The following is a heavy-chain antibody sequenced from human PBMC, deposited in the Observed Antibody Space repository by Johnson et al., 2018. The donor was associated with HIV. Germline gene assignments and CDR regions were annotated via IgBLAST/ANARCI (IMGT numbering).Heavy chain of an antibody. Sequence: VHLVESGGGLVQPGGSLRLSCAASGFTFSNYWMTWVRQAPGKGLEWVADIQQDGSDTYYVDSVKGRFTISRDNATNSLYLQMNSLRAEDTAGYYCARAPYYYDSSGEGAFDIWGQGTLVTVSS. D-gene: IGHD3-22*01. V-gene: IGHV3-7*05. CDR1: GFTFSNYW. CDR3: ARAPYYYDSSGEGAFDI. J-gene: IGHJ3*02. CDR2: IQQDGSDT.